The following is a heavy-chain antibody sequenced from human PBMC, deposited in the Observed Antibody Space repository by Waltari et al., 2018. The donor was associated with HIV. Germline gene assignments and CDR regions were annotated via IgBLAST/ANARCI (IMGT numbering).Heavy chain of an antibody. CDR1: GYPLSDFS. J-gene: IGHJ1*01. CDR3: VTLYKQSPLYSNF. V-gene: IGHV1-24*01. D-gene: IGHD2-15*01. Sequence: QVHLIQSAFDMKRPGASVTIACKFSGYPLSDFSMQWVRQGPGHRLEWMGGFDPKNGKPVYSQRFWGRVSLAEDTSEDTAYLELNRLTSDDTAVYYCVTLYKQSPLYSNFWGQGTLVTVSP. CDR2: FDPKNGKP.